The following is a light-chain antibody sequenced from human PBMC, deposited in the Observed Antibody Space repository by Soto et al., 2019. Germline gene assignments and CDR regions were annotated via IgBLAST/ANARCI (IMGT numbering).Light chain of an antibody. Sequence: DIQMTQSPSTLSASVGDRVTITCRASQSITNRLAGYQQKPGKAPKVLIYDASNLEYGVPSRFSGSGFGTEFILTISSLQPDDFATYWCQHYGGMWTFGQGTKVEMK. CDR3: QHYGGMWT. J-gene: IGKJ1*01. V-gene: IGKV1-5*01. CDR1: QSITNR. CDR2: DAS.